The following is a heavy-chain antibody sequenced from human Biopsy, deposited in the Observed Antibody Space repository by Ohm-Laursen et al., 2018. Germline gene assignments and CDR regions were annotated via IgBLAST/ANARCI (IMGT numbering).Heavy chain of an antibody. J-gene: IGHJ4*02. CDR3: ALAAAQTVTHFDY. D-gene: IGHD4-17*01. CDR1: GFNFRSYA. V-gene: IGHV3-23*01. Sequence: SLRLSCAASGFNFRSYAMTWFRQAPGKGLEWVSTISGNSDIIYDTDSVKGRFTIFRDNSKNTLYLQMNSLRADGTAVYYCALAAAQTVTHFDYWGQGTLVTVSS. CDR2: ISGNSDII.